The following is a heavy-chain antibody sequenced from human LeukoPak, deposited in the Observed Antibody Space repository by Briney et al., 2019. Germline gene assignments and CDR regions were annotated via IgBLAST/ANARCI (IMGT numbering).Heavy chain of an antibody. Sequence: SETLSLTCTVSGGSITSYYWSWIRQPPGKGLEWLGYIYYIGSTNYNPSLKSRVTISVDTSKNQFSLKLSSVTAADTAMYYCARAWATDYFDYWGQGTLVTVSS. CDR2: IYYIGST. CDR3: ARAWATDYFDY. J-gene: IGHJ4*02. CDR1: GGSITSYY. V-gene: IGHV4-59*01.